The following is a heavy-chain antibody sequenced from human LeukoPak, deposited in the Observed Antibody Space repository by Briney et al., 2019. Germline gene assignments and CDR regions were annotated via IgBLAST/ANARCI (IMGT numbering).Heavy chain of an antibody. CDR1: GFTFSSYS. CDR3: ARDRGSGSYGGFVEYFQH. D-gene: IGHD1-26*01. Sequence: GGSLRLSCAASGFTFSSYSMNWVRQAPGKGLEWVSSISSSSSYICYADSVKGRFTISRDNAKNSLYLQMNSLRAEDTAVYYCARDRGSGSYGGFVEYFQHWGQGTLVTVSS. J-gene: IGHJ1*01. CDR2: ISSSSSYI. V-gene: IGHV3-21*03.